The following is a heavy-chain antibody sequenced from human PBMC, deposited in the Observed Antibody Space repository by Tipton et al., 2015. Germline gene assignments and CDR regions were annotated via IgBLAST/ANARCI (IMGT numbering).Heavy chain of an antibody. V-gene: IGHV4-38-2*01. CDR1: GYSISSDYF. J-gene: IGHJ4*02. CDR2: IYHSGST. CDR3: ACQDYDSLTRDYQTVDY. Sequence: LRLSCAVSGYSISSDYFWGWIRQPPGKGLEWIGSIYHSGSTYYNPSLKSRVTISMDPSKNHFSLKLTSVTAADTAVYYCACQDYDSLTRDYQTVDYWGQGTLVTVSS. D-gene: IGHD3-9*01.